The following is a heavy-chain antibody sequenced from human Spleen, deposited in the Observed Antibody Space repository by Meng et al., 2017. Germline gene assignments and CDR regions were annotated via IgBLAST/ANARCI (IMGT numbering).Heavy chain of an antibody. V-gene: IGHV4-34*01. Sequence: VVLQEWGAGLFNPSETLSLTCVVSGGSFSDYYWSWIRQPPGKGLEWIGEINHSGSTNYNPSLESRATISVDTSQNNLSLKLSSVTAADSAVYYCARGPTTMAHDFDYWGQGTLVTVSS. J-gene: IGHJ4*02. CDR2: INHSGST. D-gene: IGHD4-11*01. CDR3: ARGPTTMAHDFDY. CDR1: GGSFSDYY.